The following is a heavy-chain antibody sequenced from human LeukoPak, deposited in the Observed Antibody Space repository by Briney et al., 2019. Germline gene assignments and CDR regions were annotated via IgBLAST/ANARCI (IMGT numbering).Heavy chain of an antibody. J-gene: IGHJ4*02. CDR3: AKENYYDSSGYFPFYFDY. V-gene: IGHV3-30*18. Sequence: QSGGSLRLSCAASGFTFSSYGMHWVRQAPGKGLEWVAIISYDGSNKYYADSVKGRFTISRDNSNNTLYLQMNSLRAEDTAVYYCAKENYYDSSGYFPFYFDYWGQGTLVTVSS. D-gene: IGHD3-22*01. CDR1: GFTFSSYG. CDR2: ISYDGSNK.